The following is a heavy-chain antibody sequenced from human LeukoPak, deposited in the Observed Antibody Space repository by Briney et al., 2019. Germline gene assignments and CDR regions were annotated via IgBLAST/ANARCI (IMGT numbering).Heavy chain of an antibody. J-gene: IGHJ5*02. CDR3: ARGRGGSSLTFDP. Sequence: PSETLSLTCAVYGGSFSGYYWSWIRQPPGKGLEWIGEINHSGSTNYNPSHKSRVTISVDTSKNQFSLKLSSVTAADTAVYYCARGRGGSSLTFDPWGQGTLVTVSS. D-gene: IGHD6-13*01. CDR1: GGSFSGYY. CDR2: INHSGST. V-gene: IGHV4-34*01.